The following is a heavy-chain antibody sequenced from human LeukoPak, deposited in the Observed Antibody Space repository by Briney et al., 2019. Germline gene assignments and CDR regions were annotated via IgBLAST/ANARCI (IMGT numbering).Heavy chain of an antibody. J-gene: IGHJ5*02. CDR2: IRYDGSNK. CDR3: AKDMVRVNWFDP. D-gene: IGHD3-10*01. Sequence: GGSLRLSCAASGFTFSSYGMHWVRQAPGEGLEWVAFIRYDGSNKYYVDSVKGRFTISRDNSKNTLYLQMNSLRAEDTAVYYCAKDMVRVNWFDPWGQGTLVTVSS. CDR1: GFTFSSYG. V-gene: IGHV3-30*02.